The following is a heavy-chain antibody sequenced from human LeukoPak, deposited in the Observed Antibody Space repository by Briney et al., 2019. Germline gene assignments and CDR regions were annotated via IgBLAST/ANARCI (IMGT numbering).Heavy chain of an antibody. J-gene: IGHJ4*02. V-gene: IGHV4-59*08. CDR2: IYYTGST. D-gene: IGHD5-18*01. CDR1: GGSISSYY. Sequence: TSSEALSLTCTVSGGSISSYYWSWIRLPPGKGLEWIGYIYYTGSTNYNPSLNTRVTISVDTSKNQFSLKLASVTAADTAVYYCARLGVASRGYTYGPDYWGQGTLVTVSS. CDR3: ARLGVASRGYTYGPDY.